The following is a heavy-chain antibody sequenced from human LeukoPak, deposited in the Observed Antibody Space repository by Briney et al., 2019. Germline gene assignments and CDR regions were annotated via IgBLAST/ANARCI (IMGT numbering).Heavy chain of an antibody. J-gene: IGHJ4*02. CDR1: GFTVSSNY. CDR3: TTDGLRFLEWPKGVDY. V-gene: IGHV3-15*01. D-gene: IGHD3-3*01. CDR2: IKSKTDGGTT. Sequence: GGSLRLSCAASGFTVSSNYMSWVRQAPGKGLEWVGRIKSKTDGGTTDYAAPVKGRFTISRDDSKNTLYLQMNSLKTEDTVVYYCTTDGLRFLEWPKGVDYWGQGTLVTVSS.